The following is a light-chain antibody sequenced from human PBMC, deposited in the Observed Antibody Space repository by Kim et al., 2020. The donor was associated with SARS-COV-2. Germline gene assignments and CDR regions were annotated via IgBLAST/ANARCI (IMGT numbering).Light chain of an antibody. V-gene: IGLV3-19*01. CDR3: NSRDSSGNHLWV. CDR1: SLRSYY. J-gene: IGLJ3*02. CDR2: GKN. Sequence: LGQKVRITCQGDSLRSYYASWYQQKPGQAPVLVIYGKNNRPSGIPDRFSGSSSGNTASLTITGAQAEDEADYYCNSRDSSGNHLWVFGGGTQLTVL.